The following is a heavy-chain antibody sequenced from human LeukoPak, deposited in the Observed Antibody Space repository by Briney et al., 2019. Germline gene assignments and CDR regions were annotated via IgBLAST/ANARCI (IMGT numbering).Heavy chain of an antibody. J-gene: IGHJ4*02. V-gene: IGHV3-7*01. CDR3: ARARGVDC. D-gene: IGHD3-10*01. CDR1: GFTISSYW. Sequence: QAGGSLRLSCAASGFTISSYWMSWVRQAPGKGLEWVANIKQDGSEQYYVDSVKGRFTISRDNAKNSLYLQMNSLRVEGTAVYYCARARGVDCWGQGTLVTVSS. CDR2: IKQDGSEQ.